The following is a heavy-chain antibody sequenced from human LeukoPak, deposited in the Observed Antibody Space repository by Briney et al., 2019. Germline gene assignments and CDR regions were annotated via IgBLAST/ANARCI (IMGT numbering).Heavy chain of an antibody. CDR2: ISAYNGNT. V-gene: IGHV1-18*01. CDR3: ARDWGILRGLYYFDY. Sequence: GASVKVSCKASGYTFTNYGFSWVRQAPGQGLEWMGWISAYNGNTNYAQNFQGRVTVTTDTSTSTAYMELRSLRSDDTAVYYCARDWGILRGLYYFDYWGQGTLVTVSS. J-gene: IGHJ4*02. D-gene: IGHD3-10*01. CDR1: GYTFTNYG.